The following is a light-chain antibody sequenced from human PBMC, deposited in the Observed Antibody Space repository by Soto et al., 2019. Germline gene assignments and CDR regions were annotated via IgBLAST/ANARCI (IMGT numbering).Light chain of an antibody. CDR2: KAS. J-gene: IGKJ1*01. V-gene: IGKV1-5*03. CDR3: QQYSSFPWT. Sequence: DIPMTQSPSILSASVGDIVTITCRASQSIGSWLAWYQQTEGKAPKVLIYKASNLERGVPSRCSGSGSGTEFTLTISSLQAADFATYYCQQYSSFPWTFGQGTKVDIK. CDR1: QSIGSW.